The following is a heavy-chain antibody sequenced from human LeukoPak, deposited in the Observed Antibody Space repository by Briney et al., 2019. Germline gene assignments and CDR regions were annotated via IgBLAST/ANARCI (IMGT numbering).Heavy chain of an antibody. V-gene: IGHV3-7*01. CDR2: IKQDGSEK. J-gene: IGHJ4*02. CDR1: GFPFSNYW. CDR3: ASLGN. Sequence: GGSLRLSCATSGFPFSNYWMNWVRQAPGKGLEWVANIKQDGSEKFYVDSVKGRFTISRDNAKNLLYLQMNSLRADDTAVYYCASLGNWGQGTLVTVSS. D-gene: IGHD1-1*01.